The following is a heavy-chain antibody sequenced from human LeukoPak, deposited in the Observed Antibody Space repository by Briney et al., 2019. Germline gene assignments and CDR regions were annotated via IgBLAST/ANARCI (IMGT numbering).Heavy chain of an antibody. V-gene: IGHV3-20*04. Sequence: GGSLRLSCAASGFTFDDYGMSWVRQAPGKGLEWASGLNWNGGSTRYADSVKGRFTISRDNAKNSLYLQMNSLGAEDTAVYYCASDPGSGGSCWGQGTLVTVSS. CDR2: LNWNGGST. CDR1: GFTFDDYG. J-gene: IGHJ4*02. D-gene: IGHD2-15*01. CDR3: ASDPGSGGSC.